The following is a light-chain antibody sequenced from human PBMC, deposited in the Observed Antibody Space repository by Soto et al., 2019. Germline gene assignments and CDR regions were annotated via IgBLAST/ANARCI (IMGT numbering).Light chain of an antibody. CDR2: GNN. Sequence: QAVVTQPPSVSGAPGQRVTISCTGGSSNIGADYAVHWYQQLPGTVPKLLIYGNNNRPSGVPDRFSVSKSGTSAYLAITGLQAEDEADYYCQSYDSSLSAFYVFGTGTKLTVL. CDR3: QSYDSSLSAFYV. J-gene: IGLJ1*01. CDR1: SSNIGADYA. V-gene: IGLV1-40*01.